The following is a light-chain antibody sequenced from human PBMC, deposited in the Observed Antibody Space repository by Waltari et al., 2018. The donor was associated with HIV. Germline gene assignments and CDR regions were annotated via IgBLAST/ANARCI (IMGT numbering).Light chain of an antibody. CDR3: SSYTSSSTLV. V-gene: IGLV2-14*01. CDR2: EVS. J-gene: IGLJ2*01. CDR1: SSDVGGSNS. Sequence: QSALTQPASVSGSPGQSITISCTGTSSDVGGSNSVPWYQQYPGKAPKLMIYEVSNRPSGVSKRFSGSKSGNTASLTISGLQAEDEADYYCSSYTSSSTLVFGGGSKLTVL.